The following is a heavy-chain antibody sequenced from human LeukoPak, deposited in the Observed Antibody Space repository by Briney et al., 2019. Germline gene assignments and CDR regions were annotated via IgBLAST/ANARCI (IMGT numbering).Heavy chain of an antibody. CDR2: IWYDGSNK. CDR3: ARDSSPLWFGENWFDP. D-gene: IGHD3-10*01. V-gene: IGHV3-33*01. J-gene: IGHJ5*02. CDR1: GFTFSIYG. Sequence: GRSLRLSCAASGFTFSIYGMHWVRQAPGKGREWVAVIWYDGSNKYYADSVKGRFTISRDNSKNTLYLQMDSLRAEDTAVNYCARDSSPLWFGENWFDPWGQGTLVTVSS.